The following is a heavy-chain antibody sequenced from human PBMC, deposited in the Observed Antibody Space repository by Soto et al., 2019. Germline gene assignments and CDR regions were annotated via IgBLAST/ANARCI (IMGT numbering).Heavy chain of an antibody. CDR2: ISAYNGNT. Sequence: ASVKVSCKASGYTFTSYGISWVRQAPGQGLEWMGWISAYNGNTNYAQKLQGRVTMTTDTSTSTAYMELRSLRSDDTAVYYCARYSIDWILCHYGMDVWGQGTTVTVSS. D-gene: IGHD6-6*01. J-gene: IGHJ6*02. CDR3: ARYSIDWILCHYGMDV. CDR1: GYTFTSYG. V-gene: IGHV1-18*04.